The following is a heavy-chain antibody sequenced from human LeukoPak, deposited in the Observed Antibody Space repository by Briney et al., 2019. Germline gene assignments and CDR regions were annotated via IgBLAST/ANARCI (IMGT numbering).Heavy chain of an antibody. Sequence: ASVKVSCTASGYTFTDYFLHWVRQAPGQGLEWMGWIGPNNGVTNYAQKFQGRVTMTRDTSINTAYMDLSSLRSDDTAVYYCARDIRPRAESFDYWGQGTLVTVSS. CDR2: IGPNNGVT. V-gene: IGHV1-2*02. CDR1: GYTFTDYF. CDR3: ARDIRPRAESFDY. J-gene: IGHJ4*02. D-gene: IGHD1-14*01.